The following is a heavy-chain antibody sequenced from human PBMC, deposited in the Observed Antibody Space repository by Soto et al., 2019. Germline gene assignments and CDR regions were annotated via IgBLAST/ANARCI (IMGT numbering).Heavy chain of an antibody. D-gene: IGHD1-26*01. CDR3: ARPELEGGSYPDY. CDR2: ISYDGSNK. J-gene: IGHJ4*02. V-gene: IGHV3-30-3*01. CDR1: GFTFSNYA. Sequence: QVQLVESGGGVVQPGRSLRLSCAASGFTFSNYAMHWVRQAPGKGLEWVAVISYDGSNKYYADSVKGRFTISRDNSKNTLYLQMNGLRAEDTAMYYCARPELEGGSYPDYWGQGTLVTVSS.